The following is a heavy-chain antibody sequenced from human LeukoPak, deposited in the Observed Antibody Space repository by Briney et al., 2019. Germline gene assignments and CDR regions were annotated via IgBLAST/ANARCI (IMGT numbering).Heavy chain of an antibody. Sequence: GGSLRLSCAASGFTFSSYWMHWVRQAPGKGLVWVSRINSDGSSTSYADSVKGRFTISRDNAKNSLYLQMNSLRAEDTAVYYCARGVPYASWSGPHYSDYWGQGTLVTVSS. CDR1: GFTFSSYW. D-gene: IGHD3-3*01. CDR2: INSDGSST. V-gene: IGHV3-74*01. J-gene: IGHJ4*02. CDR3: ARGVPYASWSGPHYSDY.